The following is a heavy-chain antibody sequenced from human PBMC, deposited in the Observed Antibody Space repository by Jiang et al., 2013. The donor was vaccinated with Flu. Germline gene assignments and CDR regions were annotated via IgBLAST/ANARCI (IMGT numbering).Heavy chain of an antibody. CDR2: IYYSGST. J-gene: IGHJ4*02. V-gene: IGHV4-61*01. Sequence: GSGLVKPSETLSLTCTVSGGSVRSSSYYWSWIRQPPGKGLEWIGYIYYSGSTNYNPSLKSRVTISVDTSRNQFSLKLSSVTAADTAVYYCARDSCSGGSCYSDSWGQGTLVTVSS. CDR1: GGSVRSSSYY. CDR3: ARDSCSGGSCYSDS. D-gene: IGHD2-15*01.